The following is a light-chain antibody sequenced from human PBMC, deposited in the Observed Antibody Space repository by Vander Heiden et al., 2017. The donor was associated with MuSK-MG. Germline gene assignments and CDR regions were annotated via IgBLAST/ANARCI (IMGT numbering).Light chain of an antibody. CDR2: GKN. V-gene: IGLV3-19*01. J-gene: IGLJ2*01. Sequence: SSELTQDPAVSVALGQTVRITCQGDSLRSYYASWYQQKPGQAPILVIYGKNNRPSGVPDRFSGASSGNTASLTITGAQAEDEADYYCNSRESSGNYVVFGGGTKLTVL. CDR1: SLRSYY. CDR3: NSRESSGNYVV.